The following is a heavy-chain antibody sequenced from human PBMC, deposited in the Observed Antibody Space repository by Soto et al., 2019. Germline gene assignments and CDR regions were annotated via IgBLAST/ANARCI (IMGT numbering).Heavy chain of an antibody. J-gene: IGHJ6*02. V-gene: IGHV1-18*04. Sequence: WASVKVSCKASGYTFTSYGISWVRQAPGQGLEWMGWISAYNGNTNYAQKLQGRVTMTTDTSTSTAYMELRSLRSDDTAVYYCARETMTDYYYYGMDVWGQGTTVTVSS. CDR3: ARETMTDYYYYGMDV. CDR1: GYTFTSYG. CDR2: ISAYNGNT.